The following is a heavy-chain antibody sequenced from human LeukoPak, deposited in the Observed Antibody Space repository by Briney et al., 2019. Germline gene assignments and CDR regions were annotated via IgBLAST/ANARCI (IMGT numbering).Heavy chain of an antibody. J-gene: IGHJ4*02. V-gene: IGHV1-18*01. CDR2: ISAYNGNT. D-gene: IGHD3-10*01. Sequence: ASVTVSCEASGYTFTSYGISWVRQAPGQGLEWMGWISAYNGNTNYAQRLQGRVTMTTDTSTSTAYMELRSLRFDDTAVYYCARLNFGSEDYWGQGTLVTVSS. CDR3: ARLNFGSEDY. CDR1: GYTFTSYG.